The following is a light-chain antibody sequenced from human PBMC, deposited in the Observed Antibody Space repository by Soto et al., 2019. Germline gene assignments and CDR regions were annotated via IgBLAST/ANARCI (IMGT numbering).Light chain of an antibody. Sequence: DIQMTQSPSTLSASVGDRVTITCRASQSISSWLAWYQQKPGKAPKLLIYHASSLKSGVPSRFSGSGSGTEFTLTISSLQPDDFATYYCQQYHTDPLTFGGGTKGE. V-gene: IGKV1-5*01. CDR2: HAS. CDR3: QQYHTDPLT. CDR1: QSISSW. J-gene: IGKJ4*01.